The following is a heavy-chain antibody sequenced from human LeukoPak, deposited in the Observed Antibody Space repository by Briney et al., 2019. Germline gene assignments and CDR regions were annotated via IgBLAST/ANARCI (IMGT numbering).Heavy chain of an antibody. V-gene: IGHV3-64*01. J-gene: IGHJ4*02. CDR2: ISSNGGST. CDR3: ARARGYDYVWGSYPFDY. Sequence: GGSLRLSCAASGFTFSSYAMHWVRQAPGKGLEYVSAISSNGGSTYYANSVKGRFTISRDNSKNTLYLQMGSLRAEGMAVYYCARARGYDYVWGSYPFDYWGQGTLVTVSS. CDR1: GFTFSSYA. D-gene: IGHD3-16*01.